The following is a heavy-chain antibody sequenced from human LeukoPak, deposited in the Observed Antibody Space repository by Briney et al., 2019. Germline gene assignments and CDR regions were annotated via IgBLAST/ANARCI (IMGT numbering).Heavy chain of an antibody. CDR3: ARAFITMIVVVITAYYYYYMDV. V-gene: IGHV3-20*04. Sequence: GGSLRLSCAASGFTFDDYGMSWVRQAPGKGLEWVSGINWNGGSTGYANSVKGRFTISRDNSKNTLYLQMGSLRTEDMAVYYCARAFITMIVVVITAYYYYYMDVWGKGTTVTVSS. CDR1: GFTFDDYG. J-gene: IGHJ6*03. CDR2: INWNGGST. D-gene: IGHD3-22*01.